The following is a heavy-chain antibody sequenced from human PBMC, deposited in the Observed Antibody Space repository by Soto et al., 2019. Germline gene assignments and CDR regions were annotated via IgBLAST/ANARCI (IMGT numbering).Heavy chain of an antibody. Sequence: EVQLLESGGGLVQPGGSLRLSCAASGFTFSSYAMSWVRQAPGKGLEWVSAISGSGGSTYYADSVKGRFTISRDNSKNTLYLQMNSLRAEDTAVYYCAKSSYCSSTSCPGAFDLWGQGTMVTVSS. CDR2: ISGSGGST. J-gene: IGHJ3*01. D-gene: IGHD2-2*01. CDR3: AKSSYCSSTSCPGAFDL. V-gene: IGHV3-23*01. CDR1: GFTFSSYA.